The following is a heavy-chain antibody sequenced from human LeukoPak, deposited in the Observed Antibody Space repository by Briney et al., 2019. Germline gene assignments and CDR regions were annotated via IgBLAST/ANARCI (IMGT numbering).Heavy chain of an antibody. V-gene: IGHV3-23*01. CDR2: FSGGGDS. J-gene: IGHJ4*02. Sequence: GGSLRLSCVASGFTSGVYAMSWVRQAPGKGLEWVSAFSGGGDSFYADSVRGRFSVSADKSKNILYLQMNSLRVEDTAVYYCAKPATSILIYFDSWGQGTLVTVSS. CDR1: GFTSGVYA. D-gene: IGHD2-2*01. CDR3: AKPATSILIYFDS.